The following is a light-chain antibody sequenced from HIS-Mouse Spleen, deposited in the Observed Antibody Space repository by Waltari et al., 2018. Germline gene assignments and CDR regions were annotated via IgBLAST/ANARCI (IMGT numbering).Light chain of an antibody. CDR3: QQYNNWPSYT. Sequence: EIVMTQSPATLSVSPGERATLSCRASQSVSSNLAWYQQKPGQAPRLLIYGASTRATGSPARLSGSGSGTEFTLTISSMQSEDFAVYYCQQYNNWPSYTFGQGTKLEIK. CDR1: QSVSSN. J-gene: IGKJ2*01. CDR2: GAS. V-gene: IGKV3-15*01.